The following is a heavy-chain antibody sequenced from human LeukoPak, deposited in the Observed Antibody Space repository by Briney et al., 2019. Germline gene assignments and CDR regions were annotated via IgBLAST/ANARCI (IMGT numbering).Heavy chain of an antibody. CDR2: IRYDGSHK. Sequence: GGSLRLSCAAPGFTFSTYGMHWVRQAPGKGLEWLTFIRYDGSHKYYADSVKGRFTISRDNSKNTLYLQMNTLRAADTAVYYCACNFADYYDTTGYYYSFDYWGQGTLVSVSS. CDR3: ACNFADYYDTTGYYYSFDY. D-gene: IGHD3-22*01. J-gene: IGHJ4*02. V-gene: IGHV3-30*02. CDR1: GFTFSTYG.